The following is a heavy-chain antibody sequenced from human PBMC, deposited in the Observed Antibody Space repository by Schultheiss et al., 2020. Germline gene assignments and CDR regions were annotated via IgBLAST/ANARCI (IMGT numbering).Heavy chain of an antibody. CDR1: GGSFSGYY. CDR2: INHSGST. J-gene: IGHJ4*02. V-gene: IGHV4-34*01. D-gene: IGHD5-18*01. CDR3: AREREFSYGYGFDY. Sequence: SQTLSRTCAVYGGSFSGYYWSWIRQPPGKGLEWIGEINHSGSTNYNPSLKSRVTISVDTSKNQFSLKLSSVTAADTAVYYCAREREFSYGYGFDYWGQGTLVTVSS.